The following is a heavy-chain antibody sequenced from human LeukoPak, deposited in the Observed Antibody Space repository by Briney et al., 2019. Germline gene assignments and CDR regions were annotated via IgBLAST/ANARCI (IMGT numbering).Heavy chain of an antibody. Sequence: GGSLRLSCIASGFTFSSDWMNWVRQAPGKGLERVANINQDGSVTNYVDSVKGRFTISRDNAKNSLYLQMNRLRAEDTAVYYCARDPDPIDGANFHYWGQGTLVTVSS. CDR2: INQDGSVT. V-gene: IGHV3-7*01. J-gene: IGHJ4*02. D-gene: IGHD5-24*01. CDR3: ARDPDPIDGANFHY. CDR1: GFTFSSDW.